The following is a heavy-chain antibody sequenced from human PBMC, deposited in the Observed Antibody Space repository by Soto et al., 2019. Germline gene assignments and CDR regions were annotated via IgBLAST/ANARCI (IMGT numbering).Heavy chain of an antibody. CDR1: GGSMSSSAYF. Sequence: QLQLQESGPRLVKPSETLSLTCAVSGGSMSSSAYFWAWVRQPPGKPLEWIGSVNYNVNTYYNPSLRSRVTISMDPFRKHFALRLTSVTAADKAVFYCARHPYSFREPFDSWGQGALVTVSS. CDR3: ARHPYSFREPFDS. J-gene: IGHJ4*02. CDR2: VNYNVNT. V-gene: IGHV4-39*01. D-gene: IGHD2-21*01.